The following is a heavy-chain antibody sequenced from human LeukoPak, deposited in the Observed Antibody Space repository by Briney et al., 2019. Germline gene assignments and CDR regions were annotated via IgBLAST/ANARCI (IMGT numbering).Heavy chain of an antibody. V-gene: IGHV3-7*01. Sequence: PGGSLRLSCAASGFTFSSYWMSWVRQAPGKGLEWVANIKQDGSEKYYVDSVKGRFTISRDNAKNSLYLQMNSLRAEDTAVYYCARGMNYDSRGYYYRVYFDYWGQGTLVTVSS. CDR3: ARGMNYDSRGYYYRVYFDY. CDR1: GFTFSSYW. J-gene: IGHJ4*02. CDR2: IKQDGSEK. D-gene: IGHD3-22*01.